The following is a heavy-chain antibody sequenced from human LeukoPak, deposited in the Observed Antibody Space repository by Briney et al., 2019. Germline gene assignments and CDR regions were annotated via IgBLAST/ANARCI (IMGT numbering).Heavy chain of an antibody. CDR1: GGSISSYY. Sequence: KPSETLSLTCTVSGGSISSYYWSWIRQPPGKGLEWIGYIYYSGSTNYNPSLKSRVTISVDTSKNQFSLKLSSVTAADTAVYYCARSNIYDYVWGSYHPHYFDYWGQGTLVTVSS. V-gene: IGHV4-59*01. D-gene: IGHD3-16*02. J-gene: IGHJ4*02. CDR2: IYYSGST. CDR3: ARSNIYDYVWGSYHPHYFDY.